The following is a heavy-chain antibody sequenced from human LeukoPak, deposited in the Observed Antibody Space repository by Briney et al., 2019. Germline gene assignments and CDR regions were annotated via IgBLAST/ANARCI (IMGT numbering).Heavy chain of an antibody. V-gene: IGHV4-34*01. CDR1: GGSFSGYY. CDR2: INHSGST. CDR3: ARGVLRYFDWLLPNDY. J-gene: IGHJ4*02. D-gene: IGHD3-9*01. Sequence: SETLSLTCAVYGGSFSGYYWSWIRQPPGKGLEWIGEINHSGSTNYNPSLKSRVTISVDTSKNQFSLKLSSVTAADTAVYYCARGVLRYFDWLLPNDYWGQGTLVTVSS.